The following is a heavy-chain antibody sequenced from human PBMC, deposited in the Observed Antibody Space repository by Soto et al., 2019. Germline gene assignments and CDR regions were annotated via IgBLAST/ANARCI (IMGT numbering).Heavy chain of an antibody. CDR2: IGSAGDT. CDR3: ERGYCSSTSCELDY. D-gene: IGHD2-2*01. J-gene: IGHJ4*02. V-gene: IGHV3-13*04. Sequence: GGSLRLSCAASGFTFSSYDMHWVRQATGKGLEWVSAIGSAGDTYYPGSVKGRFTISRENAKNSLYLQMNSLRAGDTAVYYCERGYCSSTSCELDYWGQGTLVTVSS. CDR1: GFTFSSYD.